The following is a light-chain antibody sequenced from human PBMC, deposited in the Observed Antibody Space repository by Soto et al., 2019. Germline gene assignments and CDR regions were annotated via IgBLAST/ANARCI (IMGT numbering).Light chain of an antibody. Sequence: QSVLTQPASVSGSPGQSITISCTGTSSDIGNYNHVSWYQQHPGKAPKVMISDVHDRPSGVSNRFSGSKSGNTASLTISGLQAEDEGDYYCSSYTSRSTVVFGGGTKLTVL. J-gene: IGLJ3*02. CDR3: SSYTSRSTVV. CDR1: SSDIGNYNH. CDR2: DVH. V-gene: IGLV2-14*03.